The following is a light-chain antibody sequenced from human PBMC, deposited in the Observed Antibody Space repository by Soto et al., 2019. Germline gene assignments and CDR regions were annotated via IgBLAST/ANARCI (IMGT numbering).Light chain of an antibody. CDR1: NSDVGGYNY. CDR2: EVS. J-gene: IGLJ2*01. V-gene: IGLV2-14*01. CDR3: SSYTSSSTRVV. Sequence: QSALTQPASVSGSPGQSITISCTGTNSDVGGYNYVSWYQQHPGKAPKLMIYEVSNRPSGISYRFSGSQSGNTASPTISGLQAEDEADYYCSSYTSSSTRVVFGGGTKLTVL.